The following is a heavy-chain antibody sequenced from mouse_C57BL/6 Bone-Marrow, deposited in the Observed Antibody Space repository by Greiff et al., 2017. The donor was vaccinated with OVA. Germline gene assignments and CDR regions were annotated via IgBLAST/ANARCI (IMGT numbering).Heavy chain of an antibody. CDR1: GFTFSDFY. Sequence: EVNVVDSGGGLVQSGRSLRLSCATSGFTFSDFYMEWVRQAPGKGLEWIAASRNKANDYTTEYSASVKGRFIVSRDTSQSILYLQMNALRAEDTAIYYCARVYYYAMDYWGQGTSVTVSS. CDR3: ARVYYYAMDY. J-gene: IGHJ4*01. V-gene: IGHV7-1*01. CDR2: SRNKANDYTT.